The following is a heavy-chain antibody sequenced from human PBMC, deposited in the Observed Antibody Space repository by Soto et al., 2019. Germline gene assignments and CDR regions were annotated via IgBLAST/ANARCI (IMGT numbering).Heavy chain of an antibody. D-gene: IGHD5-18*01. CDR3: SRAVSGFTYGYPDY. J-gene: IGHJ4*02. CDR1: GFSLSTTGMC. Sequence: ESGPTLVNPTQTLTLTCTFSGFSLSTTGMCVSWIRQPPGKALEWLALIDWADDKYYSTSLKTRLTISKDTSKNQVVLTMTNVEPVDTATYFCSRAVSGFTYGYPDYWGQGTLVTVSS. CDR2: IDWADDK. V-gene: IGHV2-70*01.